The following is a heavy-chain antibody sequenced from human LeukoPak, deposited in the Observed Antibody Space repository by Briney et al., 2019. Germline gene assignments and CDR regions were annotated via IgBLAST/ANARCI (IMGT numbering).Heavy chain of an antibody. D-gene: IGHD3-10*01. CDR2: ISGSGGSR. CDR1: GFTFSSYA. CDR3: AKTPVWVGSASYSSFDY. J-gene: IGHJ4*02. Sequence: PGGSLRLSCAASGFTFSSYAMSWVRQAPGKGLEWVSAISGSGGSRYYADSVKGRFTISRDNSKKMLYLQMNSLRAEDTAVYYCAKTPVWVGSASYSSFDYWGQGTLVTVSS. V-gene: IGHV3-23*01.